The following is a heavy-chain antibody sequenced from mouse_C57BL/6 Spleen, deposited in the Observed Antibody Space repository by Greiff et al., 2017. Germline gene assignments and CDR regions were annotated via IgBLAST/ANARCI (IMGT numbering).Heavy chain of an antibody. J-gene: IGHJ3*01. CDR3: ARGGYDGAWFAY. Sequence: QVQLKQSGAELVKPGASVKISCKASGYAFSSYWMNWVKQRPGKGLEWIGQIYPGDGDTNYNGKFKGKATLTADKSSSTAYMQLSSLASEDSAVYCCARGGYDGAWFAYWGQGTLVTVSA. V-gene: IGHV1-80*01. CDR1: GYAFSSYW. CDR2: IYPGDGDT. D-gene: IGHD2-2*01.